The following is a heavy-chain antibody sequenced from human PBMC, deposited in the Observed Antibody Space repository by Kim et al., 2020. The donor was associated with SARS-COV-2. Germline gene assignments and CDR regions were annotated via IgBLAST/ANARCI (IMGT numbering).Heavy chain of an antibody. CDR3: ARSMFDYSWGTALKKEDS. CDR1: GYPFSSFA. Sequence: AVKVSCKTSGYPFSSFAITWVRQAPGQGLEWMGWVSGFNTNANYTEKFQGRLPLTADITTSTAYMDLRSLRSDDTAVYYCARSMFDYSWGTALKKEDSW. CDR2: VSGFNTNA. V-gene: IGHV1-18*01. J-gene: IGHJ5*01. D-gene: IGHD3-16*01.